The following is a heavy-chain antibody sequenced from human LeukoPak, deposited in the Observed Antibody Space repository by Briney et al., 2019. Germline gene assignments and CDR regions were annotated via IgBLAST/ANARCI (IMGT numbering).Heavy chain of an antibody. CDR1: GFTFSTFA. CDR2: ISSSSSYI. J-gene: IGHJ3*02. CDR3: AREDTAMVWEISDAFDI. V-gene: IGHV3-21*01. D-gene: IGHD5-18*01. Sequence: GGSLRLSCAASGFTFSTFAMIWVRQPPGKGLEWVSSISSSSSYIYYADSVKGRFTISRDNAKNSLYLQMNSLRAEDTAVYYCAREDTAMVWEISDAFDIWGQGTMVTVSS.